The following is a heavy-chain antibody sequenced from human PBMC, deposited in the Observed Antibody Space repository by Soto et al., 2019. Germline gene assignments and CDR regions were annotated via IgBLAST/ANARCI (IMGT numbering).Heavy chain of an antibody. CDR3: ARIPLLNTHSGYDKQWPHAPDWFAP. CDR2: IFSNDEK. D-gene: IGHD5-12*01. CDR1: GFSLSNARMG. J-gene: IGHJ5*02. Sequence: GSGPTLVNPTETLTLTCTVSGFSLSNARMGVSWIRQPPGKALEWLAHIFSNDEKSYSTSLKSRLTISKDTSKSQVVLTMTNMDPVDTATYYCARIPLLNTHSGYDKQWPHAPDWFAPWGQGTLVTVSS. V-gene: IGHV2-26*01.